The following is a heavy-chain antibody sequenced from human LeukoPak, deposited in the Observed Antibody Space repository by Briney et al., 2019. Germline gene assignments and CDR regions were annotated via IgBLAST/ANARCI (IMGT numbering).Heavy chain of an antibody. J-gene: IGHJ4*02. D-gene: IGHD3-10*01. Sequence: ASVKVSCKASGYTFTGYYMHWVRQAPGQGLEWMGWINPNSGGTNYAQKFQGRVTMTRDTSISTAYMELGRLRSDDTAVYYCARNYYGSGSYLSPFDYWGQGTLVTVSS. CDR3: ARNYYGSGSYLSPFDY. CDR2: INPNSGGT. V-gene: IGHV1-2*02. CDR1: GYTFTGYY.